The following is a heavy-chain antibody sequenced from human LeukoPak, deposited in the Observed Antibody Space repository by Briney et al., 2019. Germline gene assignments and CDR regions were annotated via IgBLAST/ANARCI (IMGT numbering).Heavy chain of an antibody. J-gene: IGHJ4*02. Sequence: GGSLRLSWAASGFTFSDYYMSWIRQAPGKGLEWVSYISSSGSTIYYADSVKGRFTISRDNAKNSLYLQMNSLRAEDTAVYYCARGGRISYYDSSGYRKSPLDYWGQGTLVTVSS. CDR2: ISSSGSTI. CDR3: ARGGRISYYDSSGYRKSPLDY. V-gene: IGHV3-11*01. CDR1: GFTFSDYY. D-gene: IGHD3-22*01.